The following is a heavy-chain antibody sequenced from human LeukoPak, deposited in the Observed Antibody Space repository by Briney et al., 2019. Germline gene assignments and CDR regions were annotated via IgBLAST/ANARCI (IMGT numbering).Heavy chain of an antibody. CDR2: IYYSGTT. D-gene: IGHD5-18*01. J-gene: IGHJ5*02. V-gene: IGHV4-39*07. CDR1: GGSISSSPYY. Sequence: SETLSLTCTVSGGSISSSPYYWGWIRQPPGKGLEWIGSIYYSGTTHYNPSLESRVTISVDTSKNHFSLRLASVTAADTAIYYCAKGAGGFSYYNWFDPWGQGTLVTVSS. CDR3: AKGAGGFSYYNWFDP.